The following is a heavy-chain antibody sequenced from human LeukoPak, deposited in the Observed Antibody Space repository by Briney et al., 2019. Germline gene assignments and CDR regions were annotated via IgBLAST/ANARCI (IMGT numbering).Heavy chain of an antibody. CDR2: ISSSGNTI. CDR3: AVEPGISS. D-gene: IGHD1-14*01. V-gene: IGHV3-48*03. CDR1: GFTFSSFE. Sequence: GGSLRLPCAASGFTFSSFEMNWVRQAPGKGLEWVSYISSSGNTIYYADSVKGRFTISRDNAKNSLYLQMNSLRDEDTALYYCAVEPGISSWGQGTLVTVSS. J-gene: IGHJ5*02.